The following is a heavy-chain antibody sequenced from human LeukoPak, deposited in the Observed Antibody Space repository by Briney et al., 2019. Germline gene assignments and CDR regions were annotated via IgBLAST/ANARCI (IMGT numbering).Heavy chain of an antibody. D-gene: IGHD1-26*01. V-gene: IGHV1-58*01. Sequence: ASVKVSCKASGFTFTSSAVQWVRQARGQRLEWIGWIVVGSGNTNYAQKFQERVTITRDMSTSTAYMEPSSLRSEDTAVYYCAAVVDSGSTGDYWGQGTLVTVSS. CDR3: AAVVDSGSTGDY. CDR1: GFTFTSSA. CDR2: IVVGSGNT. J-gene: IGHJ4*02.